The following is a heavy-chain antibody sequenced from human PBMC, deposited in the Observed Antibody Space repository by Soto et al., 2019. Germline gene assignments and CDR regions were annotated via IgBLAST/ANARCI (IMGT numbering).Heavy chain of an antibody. Sequence: SQTLSLTCTVSGGSISSGDYYWSWIRQPPGTGLEWIGSIYYSGSTYYNPTLQSRGPIEVNPSKMQFSLKLSSVTAAATAVDYCGRSQLSHGEDYWGQGTLVTVSS. J-gene: IGHJ4*02. V-gene: IGHV4-30-4*01. CDR1: GGSISSGDYY. D-gene: IGHD5-18*01. CDR2: IYYSGST. CDR3: GRSQLSHGEDY.